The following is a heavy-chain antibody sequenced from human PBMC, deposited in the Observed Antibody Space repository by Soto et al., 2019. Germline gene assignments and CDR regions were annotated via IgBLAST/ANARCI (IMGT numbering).Heavy chain of an antibody. V-gene: IGHV3-23*01. Sequence: PGGSLRLSCAASGFTCSSYDMSWVRQAPGKGLEWVSTILVGGSAHYPDSVKGRFTISRDNSKNTVFLQMNSPTVGDTAMYYCAKATATGGGAFDICGQGTMVTVSS. J-gene: IGHJ3*02. CDR1: GFTCSSYD. CDR3: AKATATGGGAFDI. CDR2: ILVGGSA. D-gene: IGHD2-8*02.